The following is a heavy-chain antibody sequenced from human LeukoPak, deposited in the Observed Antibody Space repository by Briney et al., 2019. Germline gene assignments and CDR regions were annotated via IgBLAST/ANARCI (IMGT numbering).Heavy chain of an antibody. CDR1: GYTFTSYG. V-gene: IGHV1-18*01. Sequence: ASVKVSCKASGYTFTSYGISWVRQAPGQGLEWMGWISAYNGNTNYAQKLQGRVTMTTDTSTSTAYTELRSLRSDDTAVHYCANTAMVIGEVHFDYWGQGTLVTVSS. D-gene: IGHD5-18*01. CDR3: ANTAMVIGEVHFDY. CDR2: ISAYNGNT. J-gene: IGHJ4*02.